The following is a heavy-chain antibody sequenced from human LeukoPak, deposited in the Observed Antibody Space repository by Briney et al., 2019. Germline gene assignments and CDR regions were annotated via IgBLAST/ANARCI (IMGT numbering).Heavy chain of an antibody. Sequence: ASVKVSCKASGYTFTNFDINWVRQVPGQGLEWVGWMNPVSGIAGSTQKFQGRVTLTRDTSISTAYMELSSLTSDDTAFYYCARAPMGTAALYWGQGTLVTVSS. D-gene: IGHD2-2*01. V-gene: IGHV1-8*01. CDR1: GYTFTNFD. CDR3: ARAPMGTAALY. J-gene: IGHJ4*02. CDR2: MNPVSGIA.